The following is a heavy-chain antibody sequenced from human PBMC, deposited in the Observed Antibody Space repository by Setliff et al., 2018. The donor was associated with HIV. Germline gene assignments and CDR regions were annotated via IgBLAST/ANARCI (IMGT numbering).Heavy chain of an antibody. Sequence: KPSETLSLTCTVSGGSVGSGSYYWSWIRQSPGKGLEWIGYIYYSGSTTYNPTLKSRVTMSIDTSKNQFSLKVRSVSAADTAVYYCARDPPGYGDSNDYWGQGMLVTVSS. D-gene: IGHD4-17*01. CDR2: IYYSGST. J-gene: IGHJ4*02. CDR3: ARDPPGYGDSNDY. CDR1: GGSVGSGSYY. V-gene: IGHV4-61*01.